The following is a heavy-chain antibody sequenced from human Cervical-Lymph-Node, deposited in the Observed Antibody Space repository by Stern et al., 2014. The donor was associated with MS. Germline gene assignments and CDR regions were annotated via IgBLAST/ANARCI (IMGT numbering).Heavy chain of an antibody. V-gene: IGHV1-69*06. CDR1: GG. Sequence: VQLVESGAEVKKPGSSVKVSCKSSGGISWVRQPPGQGLEWMGGVIPFVGTSNYAQKIQGRVTITADTSTNTTYLHLSRLTSADTAVYYCARGSGDNWFGPWGQGTLVTVSS. J-gene: IGHJ5*02. D-gene: IGHD3-10*01. CDR2: VIPFVGTS. CDR3: ARGSGDNWFGP.